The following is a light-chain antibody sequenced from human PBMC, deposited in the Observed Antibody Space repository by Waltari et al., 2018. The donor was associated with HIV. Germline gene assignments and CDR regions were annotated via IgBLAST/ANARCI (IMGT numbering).Light chain of an antibody. CDR2: GVN. Sequence: QSALTQPASVSGSPGQSITISCTGANTAIGLYNLSSWYRQHPDTAPQLVIYGVNTRPSGVSDRFSGSKSGNTASLTISSLQAEDEADYYCSSYTNTDILLFGGGTKLTVL. V-gene: IGLV2-14*01. CDR3: SSYTNTDILL. J-gene: IGLJ2*01. CDR1: NTAIGLYNL.